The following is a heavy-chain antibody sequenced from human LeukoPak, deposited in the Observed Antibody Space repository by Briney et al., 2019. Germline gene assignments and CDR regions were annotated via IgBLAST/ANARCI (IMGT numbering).Heavy chain of an antibody. CDR1: GFTVSSNY. CDR3: ARHDSSGYYFDY. D-gene: IGHD3-22*01. J-gene: IGHJ4*02. Sequence: GGSLRLSCAASGFTVSSNYMSWVRQAPGKGLEWVSVIYSGGSTYYADSVKGRFTISRDNSKNTLYLQMNSLRAEDTAVYYCARHDSSGYYFDYWGQGTLVTASS. CDR2: IYSGGST. V-gene: IGHV3-53*01.